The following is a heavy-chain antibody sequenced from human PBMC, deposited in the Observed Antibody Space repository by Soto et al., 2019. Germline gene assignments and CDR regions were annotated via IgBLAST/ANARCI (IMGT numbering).Heavy chain of an antibody. CDR2: IGGKTYGGAT. CDR3: AGAGLPDSCVSSYIYTFDC. CDR1: GFTFGDYS. V-gene: IGHV3-49*04. Sequence: GGSRRLSCSSSGFTFGDYSLSWVRQAPGKGLEWVGFIGGKTYGGATQYAASVKGRFTISRDASNNMAYLQMNSLETEDTAVYYSAGAGLPDSCVSSYIYTFDCWGKGTGGTVAS. D-gene: IGHD2-2*01. J-gene: IGHJ4*02.